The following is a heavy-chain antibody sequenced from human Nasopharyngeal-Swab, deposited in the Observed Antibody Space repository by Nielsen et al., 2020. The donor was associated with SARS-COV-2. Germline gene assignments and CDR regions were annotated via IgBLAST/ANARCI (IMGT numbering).Heavy chain of an antibody. CDR2: INANSGGI. CDR3: ARKYYYDSSGYPYFDY. V-gene: IGHV1-2*02. D-gene: IGHD3-22*01. Sequence: ASVKVSCKASGYTFTAYYMHWVRQAPGQGLEWMGWINANSGGIKYAQKFQGRVTMARDTSITTAYMEMSRLRSEDTAVYYCARKYYYDSSGYPYFDYWGQGTLVTVSS. J-gene: IGHJ4*02. CDR1: GYTFTAYY.